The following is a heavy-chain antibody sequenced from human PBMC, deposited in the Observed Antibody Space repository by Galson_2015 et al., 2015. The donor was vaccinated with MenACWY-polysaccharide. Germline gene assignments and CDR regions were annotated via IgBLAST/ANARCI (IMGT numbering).Heavy chain of an antibody. CDR3: ARDGWRAVAGDYHYYGMDV. V-gene: IGHV3-7*01. J-gene: IGHJ6*02. Sequence: SLRLSCAASGFTFSNYWMTWVRQAPGKGLEWVANIKPDGSERWYVGSVRGRFTISRDNAKNSLFLQMNSLRDEDTGMYYCARDGWRAVAGDYHYYGMDVWGQGTMVTVS. CDR2: IKPDGSER. D-gene: IGHD6-19*01. CDR1: GFTFSNYW.